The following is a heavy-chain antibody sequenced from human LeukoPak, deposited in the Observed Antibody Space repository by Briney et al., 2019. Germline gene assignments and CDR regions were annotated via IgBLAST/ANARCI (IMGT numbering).Heavy chain of an antibody. D-gene: IGHD1-20*01. CDR3: TKDLTGPLDD. CDR1: GFIFSNYW. J-gene: IGHJ4*02. CDR2: INTDGIVT. Sequence: GGSLRLSCGVSGFIFSNYWMHWVRQAPGKGLVWVSRINTDGIVTSYADSVRGRFTISRDNAKNTLYLQMNSLRAEDTAVYYCTKDLTGPLDDWGQGTLVAVSS. V-gene: IGHV3-74*01.